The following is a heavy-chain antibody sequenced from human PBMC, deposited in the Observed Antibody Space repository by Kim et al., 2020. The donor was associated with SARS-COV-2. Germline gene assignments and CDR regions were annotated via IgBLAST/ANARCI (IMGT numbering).Heavy chain of an antibody. D-gene: IGHD1-1*01. CDR2: INHSGST. CDR1: GGSFSGYY. Sequence: SETLSLTCAVYGGSFSGYYWSWIRQPPGKGLEWIGEINHSGSTNYNPSLKSRVTISVDTSKNQFSLKLSSVTAADTAVYYCARLEGRAEPNWGQGTLVTVSS. V-gene: IGHV4-34*01. CDR3: ARLEGRAEPN. J-gene: IGHJ4*02.